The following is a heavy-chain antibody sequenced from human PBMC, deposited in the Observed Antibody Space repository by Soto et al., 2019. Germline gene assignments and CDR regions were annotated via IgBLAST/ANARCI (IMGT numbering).Heavy chain of an antibody. Sequence: QVQLVQSGAEAKKPGSSVKVSCKTSGGTFRSYAISWVRQAPGPGLAWMGGIVPLFRTTNYAQKFQGRVTITADTATDTVYRELSGLRSGDTAVYYCARGGDSSTWSNLLDRSGLDVWGQGATVTVSS. D-gene: IGHD6-13*01. CDR1: GGTFRSYA. J-gene: IGHJ6*02. CDR3: ARGGDSSTWSNLLDRSGLDV. V-gene: IGHV1-69*06. CDR2: IVPLFRTT.